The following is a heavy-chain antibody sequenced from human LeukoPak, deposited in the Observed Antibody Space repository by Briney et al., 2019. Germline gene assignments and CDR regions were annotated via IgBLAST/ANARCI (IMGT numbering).Heavy chain of an antibody. Sequence: SETLSLTCTVSGGSISNGGYYWSWIRQHPGKGLEWIGHIYYSGSTYYNPSLKSRVTISVDTSKNQFSLKLSSVTAADTAVYYCARGTEYYFDYWGQGTLVTVSS. CDR1: GGSISNGGYY. J-gene: IGHJ4*02. D-gene: IGHD3-10*01. CDR2: IYYSGST. V-gene: IGHV4-31*03. CDR3: ARGTEYYFDY.